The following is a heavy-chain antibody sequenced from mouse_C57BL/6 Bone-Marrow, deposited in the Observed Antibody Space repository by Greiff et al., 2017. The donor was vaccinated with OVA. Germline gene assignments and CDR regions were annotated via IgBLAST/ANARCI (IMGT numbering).Heavy chain of an antibody. J-gene: IGHJ2*01. CDR3: ARGVPRGY. CDR1: GYTFTSYD. D-gene: IGHD2-14*01. CDR2: IYPRDGST. Sequence: VQLQQSGPELVKPGASVKLSCKASGYTFTSYDINWVQQRPGQGLEWIGWIYPRDGSTKYNETFKGRATLTVDTSYSTAYMEHHSLTSEDAAGYFYARGVPRGYWGQGTTLTVSS. V-gene: IGHV1-85*01.